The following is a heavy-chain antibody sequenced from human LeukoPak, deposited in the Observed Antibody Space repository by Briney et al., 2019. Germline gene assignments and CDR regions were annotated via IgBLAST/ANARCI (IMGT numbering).Heavy chain of an antibody. Sequence: SETLSLNCTVSGGSISSSSYYWGWIRQPPGKGLEWIGSIYYSGSTYYNPSLKSRVTISVDTSKNQFSLKLSSVTAADTAVYYCASYVSWFDPWGQGTLVTVSS. D-gene: IGHD3-16*01. CDR3: ASYVSWFDP. CDR1: GGSISSSSYY. J-gene: IGHJ5*02. V-gene: IGHV4-39*07. CDR2: IYYSGST.